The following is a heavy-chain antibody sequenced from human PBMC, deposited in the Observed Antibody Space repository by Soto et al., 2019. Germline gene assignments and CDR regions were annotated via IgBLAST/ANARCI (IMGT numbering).Heavy chain of an antibody. Sequence: GASVKVSCKASGYTFTSYGISWVRQAPGQGLEWMGWISAYNGNTNYAQKLQGRVTMTTDTSTSTAYMELRSLRSDDTAVYYCARDLEYSSSPRYNWFDPWGQGTRVTVSS. D-gene: IGHD6-6*01. CDR3: ARDLEYSSSPRYNWFDP. CDR1: GYTFTSYG. J-gene: IGHJ5*02. V-gene: IGHV1-18*04. CDR2: ISAYNGNT.